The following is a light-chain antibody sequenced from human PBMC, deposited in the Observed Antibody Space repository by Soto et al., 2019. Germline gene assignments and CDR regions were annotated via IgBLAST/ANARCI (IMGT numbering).Light chain of an antibody. CDR2: DVS. CDR3: SSYTSSSTPV. Sequence: QSALTQPASVSGSPGQSITISCTGTSSVVGGYNYVSWYQQHPGKAPKLMIYDVSNRPSGVSNRFSGSKSGNTASLTISGLQAEDEADYYCSSYTSSSTPVFGTGTKLTVL. V-gene: IGLV2-14*01. J-gene: IGLJ1*01. CDR1: SSVVGGYNY.